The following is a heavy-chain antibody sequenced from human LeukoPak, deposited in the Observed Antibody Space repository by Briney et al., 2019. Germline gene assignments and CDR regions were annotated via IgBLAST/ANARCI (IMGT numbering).Heavy chain of an antibody. CDR2: ISWDGGSK. CDR3: AKARGPFDDGLDL. Sequence: GGSLRLSCAASGFIFNNYMMHWVRQVPEKGLEWVSLISWDGGSKCYADTVKGRFTISRDNSDNSLFLQMSSLKTEDTALYYCAKARGPFDDGLDLWGRGTLVTVSS. CDR1: GFIFNNYM. V-gene: IGHV3-43*01. D-gene: IGHD1-26*01. J-gene: IGHJ3*01.